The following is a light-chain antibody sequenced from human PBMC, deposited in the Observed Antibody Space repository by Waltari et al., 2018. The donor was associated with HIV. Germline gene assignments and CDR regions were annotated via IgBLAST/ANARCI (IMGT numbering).Light chain of an antibody. CDR2: VAS. Sequence: DIQMPQSPSSLSAFVGDTVSITCRASQDIRSDLGWYQEKPGRAPRRLIYVASTLQNGVPSIFSGSGSGTQFTLTISSLQPEDFGTYYCLQHNTYPLTFGGGTKVDI. V-gene: IGKV1-17*01. J-gene: IGKJ4*01. CDR3: LQHNTYPLT. CDR1: QDIRSD.